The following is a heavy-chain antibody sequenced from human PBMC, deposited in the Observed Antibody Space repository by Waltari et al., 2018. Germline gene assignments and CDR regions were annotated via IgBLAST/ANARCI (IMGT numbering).Heavy chain of an antibody. J-gene: IGHJ4*02. Sequence: EVQLVQSGAEVNKPGESLKISCKGSGYSFTSYWIGWVRQMPGKGLEWMGIIYPGDSDTRYSPSFQGQVTISADKSISTAYLQWSSLKASDTAMYYCARHSPHTPYSSGSDYWGQGTLVTVSS. CDR2: IYPGDSDT. CDR1: GYSFTSYW. V-gene: IGHV5-51*01. D-gene: IGHD6-19*01. CDR3: ARHSPHTPYSSGSDY.